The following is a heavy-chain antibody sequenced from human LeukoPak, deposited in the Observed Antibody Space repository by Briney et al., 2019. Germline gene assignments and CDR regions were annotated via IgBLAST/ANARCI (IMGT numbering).Heavy chain of an antibody. CDR1: GGTFSSYA. Sequence: RASVKVSCKASGGTFSSYAISWVRQAPGQGLEWMGRIIPIFGTANYAQKFQGRVTITTDESTSTAYMELSSLRSEDTAVYYCARDPGGGGNGDYYYYYYMDVWGKGTTVTVPS. D-gene: IGHD4-23*01. V-gene: IGHV1-69*05. CDR2: IIPIFGTA. CDR3: ARDPGGGGNGDYYYYYYMDV. J-gene: IGHJ6*03.